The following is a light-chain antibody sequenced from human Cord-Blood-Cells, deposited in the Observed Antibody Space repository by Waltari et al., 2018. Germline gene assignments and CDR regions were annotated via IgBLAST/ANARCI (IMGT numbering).Light chain of an antibody. J-gene: IGLJ2*01. Sequence: SSELTQDPAVSVALGQTVRITCQGDSLRSYYASWYQQKPGPAPVLVIYGKNNRPSGNPDRLSGSSSGNTASLTITGAQAEDEADYYCNSRDSSGNHVVFGGGTKLTVL. CDR2: GKN. CDR3: NSRDSSGNHVV. CDR1: SLRSYY. V-gene: IGLV3-19*01.